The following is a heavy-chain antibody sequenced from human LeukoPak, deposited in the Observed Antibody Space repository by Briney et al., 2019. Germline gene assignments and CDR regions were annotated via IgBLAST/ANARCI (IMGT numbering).Heavy chain of an antibody. CDR3: ARRMITFGGVIVTRGFDY. CDR1: GFTFSSYA. J-gene: IGHJ4*02. Sequence: PGGSLRLSCAASGFTFSSYAMSWVRQAPGKGLEWVAVISYDGSNKCYADSVKGRFTISRDNSKNTLSLQMNSLRAEDTAVYYCARRMITFGGVIVTRGFDYWGQGTLVTVSS. V-gene: IGHV3-30*04. CDR2: ISYDGSNK. D-gene: IGHD3-16*02.